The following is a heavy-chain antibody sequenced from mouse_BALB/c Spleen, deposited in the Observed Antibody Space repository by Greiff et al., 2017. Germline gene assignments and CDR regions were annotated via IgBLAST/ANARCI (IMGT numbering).Heavy chain of an antibody. Sequence: EVQLQQSGPSLVKPSQTLSLTCSVTGDSITSGYWNWIRKFPGNKLEYMGYISYSGSTYYNPSLKSRISITRDTSKNQYYLQLNSVTTEDTATYYCARSGDGYSYYFDYWGQGTTLTVSS. D-gene: IGHD2-3*01. V-gene: IGHV3-8*02. CDR3: ARSGDGYSYYFDY. CDR1: GDSITSGY. J-gene: IGHJ2*01. CDR2: ISYSGST.